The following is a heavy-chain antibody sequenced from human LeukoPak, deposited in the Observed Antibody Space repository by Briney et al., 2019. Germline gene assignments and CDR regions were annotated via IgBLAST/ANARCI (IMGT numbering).Heavy chain of an antibody. Sequence: GESLEISWKGSGCSFTSYWIGWGRQMPGKGLEWMGVIYPGDSDSRQSPSLRGQVTISADKSINTAYLQWNSLKASDTAMYYCARGHHVVVATATWASDAFDLWGQGTMVTVSS. CDR3: ARGHHVVVATATWASDAFDL. CDR2: IYPGDSDS. CDR1: GCSFTSYW. D-gene: IGHD2-21*02. V-gene: IGHV5-51*01. J-gene: IGHJ3*01.